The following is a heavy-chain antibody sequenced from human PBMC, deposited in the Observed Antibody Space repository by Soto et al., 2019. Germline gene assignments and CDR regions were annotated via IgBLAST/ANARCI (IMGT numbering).Heavy chain of an antibody. D-gene: IGHD3-16*01. J-gene: IGHJ2*01. V-gene: IGHV3-53*04. CDR1: GFTVSSKY. Sequence: EVQLVESGGGLVQPGGSQRLSCAASGFTVSSKYMSWVRQAPGKGLEWVSIIYSGGSTYYADSVKGRFTISRHNSNNTLYLQMNSLRPEDTAIYYCARVRDLIWVPEFDLWGRGTLVSVSS. CDR3: ARVRDLIWVPEFDL. CDR2: IYSGGST.